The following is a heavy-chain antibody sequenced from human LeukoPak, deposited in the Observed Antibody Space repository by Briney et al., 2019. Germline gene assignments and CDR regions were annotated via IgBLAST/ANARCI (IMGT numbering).Heavy chain of an antibody. V-gene: IGHV1-69*04. Sequence: SVKVSCKASGGTFSSYAISWVRQAPGQGLEWMGRIIPILGIANYAQKFQGRVTITADKSTSTAYMELSSLRSEDTAVYYCASSYDFWSGYYHWSVFDPWGQGTLVTVSS. CDR3: ASSYDFWSGYYHWSVFDP. CDR1: GGTFSSYA. D-gene: IGHD3-3*01. J-gene: IGHJ5*02. CDR2: IIPILGIA.